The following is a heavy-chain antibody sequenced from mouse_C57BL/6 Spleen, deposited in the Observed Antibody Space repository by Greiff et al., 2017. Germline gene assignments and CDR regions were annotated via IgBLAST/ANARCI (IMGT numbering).Heavy chain of an antibody. CDR1: GYAFSSSW. D-gene: IGHD4-1*01. Sequence: VKLQQSGPELVKPGASVKISCRASGYAFSSSWMNWVKQRPGKGLEWIGRIYPGDGDTNYNGKFKGKATLTADKSSSTAYMQLSSLTYEDSAVYYCASFNWDSYCDYWGQGTTLTVSS. V-gene: IGHV1-82*01. CDR2: IYPGDGDT. J-gene: IGHJ2*01. CDR3: ASFNWDSYCDY.